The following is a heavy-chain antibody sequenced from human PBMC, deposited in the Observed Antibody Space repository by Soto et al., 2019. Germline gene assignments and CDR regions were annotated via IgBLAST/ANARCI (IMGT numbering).Heavy chain of an antibody. D-gene: IGHD2-2*02. CDR1: GFTFSSHA. CDR2: ISYDGSDK. J-gene: IGHJ6*02. V-gene: IGHV3-30*04. Sequence: PGGSLRLSCAASGFTFSSHAMHWVRQAPGKGLEWVAVISYDGSDKYYADSVKGRFTISRDNSKNSLSLQMNSLRAEDTAVYYCARDPRCSGTSCFTEYYYYYGMDVWGQGTTVTVSS. CDR3: ARDPRCSGTSCFTEYYYYYGMDV.